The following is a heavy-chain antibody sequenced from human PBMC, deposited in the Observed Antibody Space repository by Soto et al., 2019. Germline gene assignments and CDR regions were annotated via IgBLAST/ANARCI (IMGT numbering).Heavy chain of an antibody. J-gene: IGHJ4*02. D-gene: IGHD6-13*01. CDR2: MNPNSGNT. V-gene: IGHV1-8*01. Sequence: ASVKVSFKASGYTFTSYDINWVRQATGQGLEWMGWMNPNSGNTGYAQKFQGRVTMTRNTSISTAYMELSSLRSEDTAVYYCAREWDSSSPQIDYWGQGTLVTVSS. CDR3: AREWDSSSPQIDY. CDR1: GYTFTSYD.